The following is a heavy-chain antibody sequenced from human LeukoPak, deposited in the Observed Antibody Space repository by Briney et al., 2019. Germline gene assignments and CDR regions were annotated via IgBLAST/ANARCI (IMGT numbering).Heavy chain of an antibody. CDR2: ISSSDSTI. Sequence: QPGGSLRLSCAASGFTFNKFGMNWVRQAPGKGLEWVSYISSSDSTIYYADSVKGRFTISRDIAKNSLYLQMDSLRAEDTAVYYCARALAAAYKTDYWGQGTLVTVSS. V-gene: IGHV3-48*01. J-gene: IGHJ4*02. CDR1: GFTFNKFG. D-gene: IGHD6-25*01. CDR3: ARALAAAYKTDY.